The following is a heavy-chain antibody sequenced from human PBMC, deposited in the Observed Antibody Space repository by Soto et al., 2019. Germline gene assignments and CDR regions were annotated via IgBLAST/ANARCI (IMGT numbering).Heavy chain of an antibody. J-gene: IGHJ4*02. Sequence: SETLSLTCSVSGGSISGSYWSWIRQSPGKGLEWLGYVYYTGSTNYSPSLRSRVSISVDTSKNEFSLRLSSVTATDTAVYFCASRSSFYPVSFDFWGQGTLVTVSS. CDR2: VYYTGST. V-gene: IGHV4-59*01. CDR3: ASRSSFYPVSFDF. D-gene: IGHD3-3*01. CDR1: GGSISGSY.